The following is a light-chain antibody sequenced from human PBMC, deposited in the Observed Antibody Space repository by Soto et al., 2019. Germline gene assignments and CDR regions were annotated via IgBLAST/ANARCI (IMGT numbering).Light chain of an antibody. CDR2: EVS. CDR1: SGDVDAFDY. J-gene: IGLJ1*01. CDR3: TSFTSSRTQV. V-gene: IGLV2-14*01. Sequence: QSALTQPASVSGSPGQSITISCTGTSGDVDAFDYVSWYQQHPGKAPKLMIFEVSDRPSGVSDRFSGSKSGSTASLTISGIQAEDEADYLCTSFTSSRTQVFATVNKGTVL.